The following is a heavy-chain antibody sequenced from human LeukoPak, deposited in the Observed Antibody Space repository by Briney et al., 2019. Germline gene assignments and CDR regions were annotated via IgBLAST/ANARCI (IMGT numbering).Heavy chain of an antibody. D-gene: IGHD6-13*01. V-gene: IGHV7-4-1*02. CDR1: GYTFTSYA. Sequence: ASVTVSFKASGYTFTSYAMNWVRQAPGQGLEWMGWINTNTGNPTYAQGFTGRLVFSLDTSVSTAYLQMSSLKAEDTAVYYCARIAAAETPYYYYMDVWGKGTTVTISS. CDR2: INTNTGNP. J-gene: IGHJ6*03. CDR3: ARIAAAETPYYYYMDV.